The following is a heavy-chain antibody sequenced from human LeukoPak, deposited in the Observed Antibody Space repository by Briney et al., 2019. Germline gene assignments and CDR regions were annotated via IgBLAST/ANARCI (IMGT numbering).Heavy chain of an antibody. D-gene: IGHD3-22*01. CDR1: GFTVSSNY. CDR2: ISYDGSNK. Sequence: PGGFLRLSCAASGFTVSSNYMSWVRQAPGKGLEWVAVISYDGSNKYYADSVKGRFTISRDNSKNTLYLQMNSLRAEDTAVYYCAKDRPDDSSSGDYWGQGTLVTVSS. CDR3: AKDRPDDSSSGDY. J-gene: IGHJ4*02. V-gene: IGHV3-30*18.